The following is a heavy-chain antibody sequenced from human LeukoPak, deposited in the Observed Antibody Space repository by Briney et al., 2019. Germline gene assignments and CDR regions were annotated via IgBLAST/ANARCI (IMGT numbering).Heavy chain of an antibody. D-gene: IGHD2-15*01. V-gene: IGHV1-18*01. CDR3: ARDRGLRYCSGGSCYSWWFDP. Sequence: GASVKVSCKASGYTFTSYGISWVRQAPGQGLEWMGWISAYNGNTNYAQKLQGRVTMTTDTSTSTAYMELRSLRSDDTAVYYCARDRGLRYCSGGSCYSWWFDPWGQGTLVTVSS. CDR1: GYTFTSYG. J-gene: IGHJ5*02. CDR2: ISAYNGNT.